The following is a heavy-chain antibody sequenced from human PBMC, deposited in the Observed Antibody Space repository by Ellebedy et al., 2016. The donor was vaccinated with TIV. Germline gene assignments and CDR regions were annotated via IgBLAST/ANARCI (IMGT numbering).Heavy chain of an antibody. Sequence: GESLKISCAASGFTFSSYGMHWVRQAPGKGLEWVAVIWYDGSNKYYADSVKGRFTISRDNSKNTLYLQMNSLRAEDTAVYYCARDIERDKTAMAVFDYWGQGTLVTVSS. J-gene: IGHJ4*02. CDR2: IWYDGSNK. V-gene: IGHV3-33*08. CDR3: ARDIERDKTAMAVFDY. D-gene: IGHD5-18*01. CDR1: GFTFSSYG.